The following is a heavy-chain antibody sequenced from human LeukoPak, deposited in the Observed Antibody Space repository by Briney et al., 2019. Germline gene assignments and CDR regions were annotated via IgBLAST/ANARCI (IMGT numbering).Heavy chain of an antibody. CDR3: ARDGPGGYYFDY. CDR2: IWYDGSNK. V-gene: IGHV3-33*01. CDR1: GFTFSSYG. J-gene: IGHJ4*02. D-gene: IGHD3-10*01. Sequence: GGSLRLSCAASGFTFSSYGMHWVRQAPGKGLEWVAVIWYDGSNKYYADSVKGRFTISRDDSKNTLYLQMNSLRAEDTAVYYCARDGPGGYYFDYWGQGTLVTVSS.